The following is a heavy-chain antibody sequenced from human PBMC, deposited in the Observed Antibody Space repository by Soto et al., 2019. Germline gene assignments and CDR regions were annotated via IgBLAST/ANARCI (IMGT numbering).Heavy chain of an antibody. CDR1: GLTISGKKY. CDR3: ATWHEREHAYDV. V-gene: IGHV3-53*01. CDR2: LYDVDGS. D-gene: IGHD1-1*01. Sequence: GGSLRLSCASFGLTISGKKYVAWVRQAPGKGLEWVSALYDVDGSFYADSVKGRFTTSSDSSKTTVYLQMNDLRPDDTAVYYCATWHEREHAYDVWGQGTTVTVSS. J-gene: IGHJ3*01.